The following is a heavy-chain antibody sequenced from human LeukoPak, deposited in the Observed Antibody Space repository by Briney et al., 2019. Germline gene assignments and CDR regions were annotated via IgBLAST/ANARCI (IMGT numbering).Heavy chain of an antibody. J-gene: IGHJ4*02. CDR3: AKDYGGFDY. D-gene: IGHD3-16*01. CDR2: IRYDGSKK. CDR1: GFTFSSYG. V-gene: IGHV3-30*02. Sequence: GGSLRLSCAASGFTFSSYGMHWARQAPGKGLEWVTFIRYDGSKKYYADSVKGRFTISRDNSKNTLSLQMNSLRAEDTAIYYCAKDYGGFDYWGQGTLVTVSS.